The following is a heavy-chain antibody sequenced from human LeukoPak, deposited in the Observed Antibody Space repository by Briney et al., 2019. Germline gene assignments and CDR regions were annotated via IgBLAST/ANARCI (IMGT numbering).Heavy chain of an antibody. CDR2: TYYRSKCYN. CDR1: GYSVSSNSAA. CDR3: ARVQGIAADTYYYYYMDV. V-gene: IGHV6-1*01. J-gene: IGHJ6*03. D-gene: IGHD6-13*01. Sequence: SQTLSLTCAISGYSVSSNSAAWNWIRQSPSRGPEWLGKTYYRSKCYNDYAVSVKSRITINPVTSKNQFSLQLNSVTPADTAVYYCARVQGIAADTYYYYYMDVWGKGNTVTISS.